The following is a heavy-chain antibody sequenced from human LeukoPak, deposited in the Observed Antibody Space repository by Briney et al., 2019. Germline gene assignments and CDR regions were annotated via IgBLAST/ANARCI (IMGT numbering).Heavy chain of an antibody. CDR3: ARLYGDYDIPIDY. D-gene: IGHD4-17*01. CDR2: IYYSGST. V-gene: IGHV4-39*01. Sequence: PSETLSLTCTVSGGSISSSSYYWGWIRQPPGKGLEWIGSIYYSGSTYYNPSLKSRVTISVDTSKNQFSLKLSSVTAADTAVYYCARLYGDYDIPIDYWGQGTLVTVSS. J-gene: IGHJ4*02. CDR1: GGSISSSSYY.